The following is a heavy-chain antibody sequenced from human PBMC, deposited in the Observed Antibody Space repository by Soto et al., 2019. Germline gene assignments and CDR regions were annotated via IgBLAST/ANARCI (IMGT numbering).Heavy chain of an antibody. Sequence: GGSLRLSCAASGFTFSSYGMHWVRQAPGKGLEWVAFISYDGTSKYYADSVRGRFTISRDNSKNTLYLQMNSLRAEDTAVYYCAKVVGVSIFGVDTNWFDPWGQGTLVTVSS. CDR2: ISYDGTSK. CDR1: GFTFSSYG. D-gene: IGHD3-3*01. V-gene: IGHV3-30*18. J-gene: IGHJ5*02. CDR3: AKVVGVSIFGVDTNWFDP.